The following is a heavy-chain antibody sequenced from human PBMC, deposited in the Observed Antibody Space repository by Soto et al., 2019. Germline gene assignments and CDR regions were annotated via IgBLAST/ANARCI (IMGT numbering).Heavy chain of an antibody. Sequence: QVQLQESGPTLVKPSETLSLTCTVSGGSIRSYCWTWIRQPPGGGLEWIGCTCNSRTTNYNPSLKRRVAISIDTQKIHFSLQLSSVTVADTAFYYCAGGWSIVVATRRLMDVWGKGTTVNVSS. J-gene: IGHJ6*03. CDR3: AGGWSIVVATRRLMDV. CDR1: GGSIRSYC. D-gene: IGHD3-22*01. V-gene: IGHV4-59*08. CDR2: TCNSRTT.